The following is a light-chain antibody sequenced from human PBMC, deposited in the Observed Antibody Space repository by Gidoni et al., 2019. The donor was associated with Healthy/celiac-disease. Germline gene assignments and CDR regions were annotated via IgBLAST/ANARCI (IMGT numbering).Light chain of an antibody. J-gene: IGLJ3*02. CDR3: SSYTSSSTLGV. CDR1: SSDVGGYNY. V-gene: IGLV2-14*01. Sequence: QSALTQPASVSGSPGQSITISCPGTSSDVGGYNYVSWYQQHPGKAPNLMIYEVSNRPSGVSNRFSGSKSGNTASLTISGLQAEDEADYYCSSYTSSSTLGVFGGGTKLTVL. CDR2: EVS.